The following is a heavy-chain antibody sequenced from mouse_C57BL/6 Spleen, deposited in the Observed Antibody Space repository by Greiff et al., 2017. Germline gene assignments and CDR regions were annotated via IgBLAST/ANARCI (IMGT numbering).Heavy chain of an antibody. Sequence: QVQLQQPGTELVKPGASVKLSCKASGYTFTSYWMHWVKQRPGQGLEWIGNINPSNGGTNYNEKFKSKATLTVDKSSSTAYMQLSSLTSEDAAVYYCARGVDGYYDYYAMDYWGQGTSVTVSS. J-gene: IGHJ4*01. V-gene: IGHV1-53*01. CDR2: INPSNGGT. D-gene: IGHD2-3*01. CDR1: GYTFTSYW. CDR3: ARGVDGYYDYYAMDY.